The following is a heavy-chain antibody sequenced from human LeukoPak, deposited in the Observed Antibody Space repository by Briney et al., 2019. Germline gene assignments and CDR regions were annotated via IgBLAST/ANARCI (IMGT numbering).Heavy chain of an antibody. CDR3: AKLIGYCTVGSCYLDNFDV. J-gene: IGHJ3*01. D-gene: IGHD2-15*01. Sequence: PGGSLRLSCSTSVFTFSNYAMSWVRHAPGKGLEWVSALDGSGAFSVYADSVKGRFTISTDNSIAIVYLPMRSLRAEDTGLYFCAKLIGYCTVGSCYLDNFDVWGQGTMVTISS. CDR2: LDGSGAFS. V-gene: IGHV3-23*01. CDR1: VFTFSNYA.